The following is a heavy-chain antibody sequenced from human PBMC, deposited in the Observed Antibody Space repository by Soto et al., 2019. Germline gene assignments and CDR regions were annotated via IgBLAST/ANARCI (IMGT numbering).Heavy chain of an antibody. V-gene: IGHV4-34*01. J-gene: IGHJ5*02. D-gene: IGHD2-15*01. CDR3: ARAQMGCSGGSCRRWFDP. CDR1: GGSFSGYY. Sequence: PSETLSLTCAVYGGSFSGYYWSWIRQPPGKGLEWIGEINHSGSTNYNPSLKSRVTISVDTSKNQFSLKLSSVTAADTAVYYCARAQMGCSGGSCRRWFDPWGQGTLVTVSS. CDR2: INHSGST.